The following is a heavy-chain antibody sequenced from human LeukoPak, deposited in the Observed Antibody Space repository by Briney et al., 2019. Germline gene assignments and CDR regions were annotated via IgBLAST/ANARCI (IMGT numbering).Heavy chain of an antibody. CDR3: ARVGGSPFLWAVPPAYYMDV. J-gene: IGHJ6*03. V-gene: IGHV1-2*02. D-gene: IGHD1-26*01. CDR2: INPNSGGT. Sequence: ASVKVSCKASGYAFTGYYMHWVRQAPGQGLEWMGWINPNSGGTNYAQKFQGRGTMTRDTSISTAHMELSRLRSDDPAVYYCARVGGSPFLWAVPPAYYMDVWGKGTTVTISS. CDR1: GYAFTGYY.